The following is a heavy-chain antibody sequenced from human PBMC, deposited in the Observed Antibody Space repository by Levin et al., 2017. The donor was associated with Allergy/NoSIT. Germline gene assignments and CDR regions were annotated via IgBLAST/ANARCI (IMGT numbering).Heavy chain of an antibody. J-gene: IGHJ4*02. Sequence: GESLKISCAASGFTFSKFYMHWVRQAPGKGLVWVSRVISDGSITDYADSVKGRFTISRDNARNTLYLQMNSLRAEDTAVYYCARGGCRSTSCLDNWGQGILVTVSS. CDR2: VISDGSIT. V-gene: IGHV3-74*01. CDR1: GFTFSKFY. D-gene: IGHD2-2*01. CDR3: ARGGCRSTSCLDN.